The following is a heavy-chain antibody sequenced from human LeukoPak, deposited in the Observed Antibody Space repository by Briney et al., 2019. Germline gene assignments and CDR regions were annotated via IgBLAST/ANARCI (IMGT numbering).Heavy chain of an antibody. CDR2: IYYSWGM. CDR3: ARNVTAGFFDF. V-gene: IGHV4-38-2*01. Sequence: SETLSLTCAVSGSSITSVFFWGWIRQPPGKGLEWIATIYYSWGMYFNPSLKSRVTISLDASKNQFSLKMTSLTAADTAIYYCARNVTAGFFDFWGQGILVTVSS. J-gene: IGHJ4*02. D-gene: IGHD3-10*01. CDR1: GSSITSVFF.